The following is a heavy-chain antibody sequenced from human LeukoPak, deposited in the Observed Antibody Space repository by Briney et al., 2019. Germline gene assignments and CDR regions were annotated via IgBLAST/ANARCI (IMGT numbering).Heavy chain of an antibody. CDR3: ARDKNYYDSSGYLIYYFDY. CDR1: GGTFSSYA. J-gene: IGHJ4*02. Sequence: SVKVSCKASGGTFSSYAISWVRQAPGQGLEWMGGIIPIFGTANYAQKFQGRVTITADESTSTAYMELSSLRSEGTAVYYCARDKNYYDSSGYLIYYFDYWGQGTLVTVSS. D-gene: IGHD3-22*01. CDR2: IIPIFGTA. V-gene: IGHV1-69*01.